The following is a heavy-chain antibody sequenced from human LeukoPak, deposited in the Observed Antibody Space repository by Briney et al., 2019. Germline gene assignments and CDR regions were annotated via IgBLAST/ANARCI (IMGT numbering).Heavy chain of an antibody. D-gene: IGHD4-17*01. CDR3: AKRRAYGDYLDY. CDR2: IYHSGST. CDR1: GGSISSYY. Sequence: SETLSLTCTVSGGSISSYYWSWIRQPPGKGLGWIGSIYHSGSTYYNPSLKSRVTISVDTSKNQFSLKLSSVTAADTAVYYCAKRRAYGDYLDYWGQGTLVTVSS. J-gene: IGHJ4*02. V-gene: IGHV4-59*04.